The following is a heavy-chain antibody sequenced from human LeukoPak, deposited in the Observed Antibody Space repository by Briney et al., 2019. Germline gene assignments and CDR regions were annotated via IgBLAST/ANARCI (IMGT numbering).Heavy chain of an antibody. Sequence: SETLSLTCTVSGGSISSYYWSWIRQPPGKGLEWIGYIYYSGSTNYNPSLKSRVTISVDTSKNQFSLKLSSVTAADTAVYYCARVRYDILTGYYLHFDYWGRGTLVTVSS. CDR3: ARVRYDILTGYYLHFDY. V-gene: IGHV4-59*01. CDR2: IYYSGST. J-gene: IGHJ4*02. D-gene: IGHD3-9*01. CDR1: GGSISSYY.